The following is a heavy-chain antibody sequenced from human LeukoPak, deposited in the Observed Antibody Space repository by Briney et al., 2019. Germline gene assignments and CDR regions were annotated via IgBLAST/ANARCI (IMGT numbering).Heavy chain of an antibody. CDR2: IYSSGST. Sequence: SETLSLTCYVSGDSISSSTYYWGWIRQPPGKGLEWIGSIYSSGSTYYNPSLKSRVTISVDTSKNQFSLKLNSVTAADTVVYYCALHSSWDHYFDYWGQGTLVTVSS. V-gene: IGHV4-39*01. J-gene: IGHJ4*02. CDR1: GDSISSSTYY. CDR3: ALHSSWDHYFDY. D-gene: IGHD6-13*01.